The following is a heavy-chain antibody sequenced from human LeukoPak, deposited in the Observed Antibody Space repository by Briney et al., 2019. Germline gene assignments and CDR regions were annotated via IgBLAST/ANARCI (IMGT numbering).Heavy chain of an antibody. V-gene: IGHV1-46*01. J-gene: IGHJ4*02. CDR3: ARVGVTAAAADY. D-gene: IGHD6-13*01. CDR1: GYTFTSHY. CDR2: INPHCCST. Sequence: ASVRLSCKASGYTFTSHYMHWLRQAPGQGPEWLGIINPHCCSTDYLHKFQDRLTMNRDTSINKVYMALHNLRSDDTAVYFCARVGVTAAAADYWGQGTLVTVSS.